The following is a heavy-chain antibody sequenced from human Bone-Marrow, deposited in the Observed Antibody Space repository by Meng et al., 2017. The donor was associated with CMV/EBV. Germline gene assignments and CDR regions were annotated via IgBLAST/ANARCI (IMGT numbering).Heavy chain of an antibody. D-gene: IGHD3-16*01. J-gene: IGHJ4*02. CDR3: ARDGGYDLG. Sequence: GGSLRLSCAASGFTFDDYAMHWVRQAPGKGLEWVSGISWNSGSIGYADSVKGRFTISRDNAKNSLYLQMNSLRAEDTALYYYARDGGYDLGWGQGTLVTVS. CDR1: GFTFDDYA. V-gene: IGHV3-9*01. CDR2: ISWNSGSI.